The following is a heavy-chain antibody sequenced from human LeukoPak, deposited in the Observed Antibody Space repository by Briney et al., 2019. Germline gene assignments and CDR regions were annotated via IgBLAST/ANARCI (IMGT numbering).Heavy chain of an antibody. D-gene: IGHD3-22*01. CDR2: IYYSGNT. J-gene: IGHJ2*01. Sequence: SETLSLTCTVSGGSISSYYWSWIRQPPGKGLEWMGYIYYSGNTNYNPSLKSRVSISIDTSKNQFSLQLSSVTAADTAVYYCARDRDSSGLRDFDLWGRGTLVTVSA. CDR1: GGSISSYY. V-gene: IGHV4-59*01. CDR3: ARDRDSSGLRDFDL.